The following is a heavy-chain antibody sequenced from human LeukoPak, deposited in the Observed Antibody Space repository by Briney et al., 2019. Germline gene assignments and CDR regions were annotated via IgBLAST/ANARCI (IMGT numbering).Heavy chain of an antibody. CDR1: GFTFTSYW. D-gene: IGHD1-26*01. CDR2: IKSDESTR. J-gene: IGHJ3*02. V-gene: IGHV3-74*01. CDR3: ARLTVGAFDI. Sequence: GGSLRLSCAASGFTFTSYWMHWVRQAPGKGLVWVSRIKSDESTRDYADSVKGRFTISRDNAKNSLYLQMNSLRAEDTAVYYCARLTVGAFDIWGQGTMVTVSS.